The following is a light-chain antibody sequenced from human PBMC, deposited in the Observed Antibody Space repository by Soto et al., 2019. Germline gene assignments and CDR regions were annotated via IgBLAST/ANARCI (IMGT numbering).Light chain of an antibody. CDR2: SNN. CDR1: SSNIESKT. Sequence: QSVLTQPPSASGTPGQRVTISCSGSSSNIESKTVNWYQQLPGTAPKLLIYSNNQWPSGVPDRFSGSKSGTSASLAISGLQSEDESHYYCAALDDSLSGVVFGGGAKLTVL. V-gene: IGLV1-44*01. J-gene: IGLJ2*01. CDR3: AALDDSLSGVV.